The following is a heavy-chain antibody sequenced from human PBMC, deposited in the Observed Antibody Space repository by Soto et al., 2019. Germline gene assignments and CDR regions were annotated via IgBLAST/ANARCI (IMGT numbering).Heavy chain of an antibody. V-gene: IGHV4-39*01. CDR2: IYYTGST. J-gene: IGHJ4*02. CDR1: GGSITSSSYY. Sequence: ETLSLTCTVSGGSITSSSYYWGWIRQPPGKGLEWIGSIYYTGSTYYNPSLKSRVTISVDTSKNQFSLKLRSVTAADTAVYYCMLGSGWKDFDYWGQGTLVTVS. D-gene: IGHD3-22*01. CDR3: MLGSGWKDFDY.